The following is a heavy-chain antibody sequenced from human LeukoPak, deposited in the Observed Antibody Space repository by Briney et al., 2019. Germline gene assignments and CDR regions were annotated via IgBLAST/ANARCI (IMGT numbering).Heavy chain of an antibody. CDR3: AREGSGYSLLGDYYYYYMDV. CDR2: INHSGST. V-gene: IGHV4-34*01. J-gene: IGHJ6*03. CDR1: GGSFSGYY. Sequence: PSETLSLTCAVYGGSFSGYYWSWIRQPPGKVLEWIGEINHSGSTNYNPSLKSRVTISIDTSKNQFSLKLSSVTAADTAVYYCAREGSGYSLLGDYYYYYMDVWGKGTTVTISS. D-gene: IGHD5-18*01.